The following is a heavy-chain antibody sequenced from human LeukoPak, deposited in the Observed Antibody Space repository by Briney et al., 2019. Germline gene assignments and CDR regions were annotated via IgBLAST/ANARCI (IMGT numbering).Heavy chain of an antibody. CDR3: ARRNDSSGHGIDY. CDR2: IYYSGTT. Sequence: PSETLSLTCTVSGGSISGYYWTWIRQPPGKGLDWIGYIYYSGTTYYNPSLKSRVTISVDTSKNQLSLKLSSVTAADTAVYYCARRNDSSGHGIDYWGQGTLVTVSS. J-gene: IGHJ4*02. CDR1: GGSISGYY. D-gene: IGHD3-22*01. V-gene: IGHV4-59*12.